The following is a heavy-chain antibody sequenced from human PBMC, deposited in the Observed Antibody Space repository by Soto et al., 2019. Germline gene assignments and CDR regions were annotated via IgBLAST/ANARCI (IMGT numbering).Heavy chain of an antibody. V-gene: IGHV5-51*01. CDR2: ISPGDSNT. D-gene: IGHD6-19*01. CDR1: GGTFSSYA. Sequence: GASVKVSCKASGGTFSSYAISWVRQMPGKGLEWMGVISPGDSNTRYSPSFQGQVTFSADNSLNTAYLQWNTLRASDTAIYYCARRTYESGWRHYFDYWGQGTLVTVSS. CDR3: ARRTYESGWRHYFDY. J-gene: IGHJ4*02.